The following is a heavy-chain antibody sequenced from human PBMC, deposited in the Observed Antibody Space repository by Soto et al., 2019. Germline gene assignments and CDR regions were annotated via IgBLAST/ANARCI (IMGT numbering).Heavy chain of an antibody. V-gene: IGHV4-31*03. CDR1: DGSISSGAYY. CDR2: IYYNGSP. J-gene: IGHJ4*02. CDR3: ARQNQYSSGSYYFDF. D-gene: IGHD6-19*01. Sequence: SETLSLTCTGSDGSISSGAYYWSWIRQHPGKGLEWIGYIYYNGSPYYNPSLGGRVTISVDPSNSQFSLELRSVTAADTAVYYCARQNQYSSGSYYFDFWGPGTLVTVSS.